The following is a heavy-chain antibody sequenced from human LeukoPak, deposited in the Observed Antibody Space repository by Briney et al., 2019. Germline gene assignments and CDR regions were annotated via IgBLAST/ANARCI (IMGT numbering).Heavy chain of an antibody. Sequence: SETLSLTCTVSGGSISSGSYYWSWIRQPAGKGLEWIGRIYTSGSTNYNPSLKSRVTISVDTSKNQFSLKLSSVTAADTAVYYCARVAPWKGFGYSSRWPDDYWGQGTLVTVSS. CDR2: IYTSGST. CDR3: ARVAPWKGFGYSSRWPDDY. J-gene: IGHJ4*02. CDR1: GGSISSGSYY. D-gene: IGHD6-13*01. V-gene: IGHV4-61*02.